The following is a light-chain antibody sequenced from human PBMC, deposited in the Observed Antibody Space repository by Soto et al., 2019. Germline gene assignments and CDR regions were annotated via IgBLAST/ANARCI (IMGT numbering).Light chain of an antibody. J-gene: IGKJ2*01. CDR2: WAS. CDR1: QSVLYSSNNKNY. CDR3: QQYYSTLSYT. V-gene: IGKV4-1*01. Sequence: DIVMTQSPDSLAVSLGERATINCKSSQSVLYSSNNKNYLARYQQKQGQPPKLLIYWASTRESGVPDRFSGSGSGTDFTLTISSLQAEDVAVYYCQQYYSTLSYTFGQGTKLEIK.